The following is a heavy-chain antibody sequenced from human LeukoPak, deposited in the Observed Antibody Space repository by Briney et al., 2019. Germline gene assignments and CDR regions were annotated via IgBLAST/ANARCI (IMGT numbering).Heavy chain of an antibody. CDR1: GYSFTSYW. J-gene: IGHJ6*03. D-gene: IGHD2-8*01. CDR3: ARHGHCTNGVCYSNYYYYMDV. Sequence: PGGSLRLSCKGSGYSFTSYWIGWVRQMPGKGLEWMGIIYPDDSDTRYSPSFEGQVIISVDKSISTAYLQWSSLKASDTATYYCARHGHCTNGVCYSNYYYYMDVWGKGTTVTVSS. CDR2: IYPDDSDT. V-gene: IGHV5-51*01.